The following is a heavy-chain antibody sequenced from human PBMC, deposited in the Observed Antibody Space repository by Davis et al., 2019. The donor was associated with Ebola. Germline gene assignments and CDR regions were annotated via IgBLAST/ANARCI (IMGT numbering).Heavy chain of an antibody. CDR2: VHHRGDT. V-gene: IGHV4-39*02. CDR1: GGSIRSGSYY. Sequence: PSETLSLTCTVSGGSIRSGSYYWAWIRQTPGKGLEWIGSVHHRGDTYSTPSLKSIVTLSVDTSKNQFFLKLNSVTAADTAVYYCARGWLRSGGFDSWSQGTLVTVSS. D-gene: IGHD5-12*01. J-gene: IGHJ4*02. CDR3: ARGWLRSGGFDS.